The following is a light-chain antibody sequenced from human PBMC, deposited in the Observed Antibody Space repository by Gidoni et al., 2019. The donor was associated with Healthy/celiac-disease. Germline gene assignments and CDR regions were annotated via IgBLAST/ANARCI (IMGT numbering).Light chain of an antibody. CDR2: EVR. J-gene: IGLJ1*01. CDR1: SSDVGGYNH. Sequence: QSALTQPASVSGSPAQSITISCTGTSSDVGGYNHVSWYQQHPGKAPKLMIYEVRNRPSGVSNRVSGSKSGNTASLTISGLQAEDEADYYCSSYTSSSTRVFGTGTKVTVL. CDR3: SSYTSSSTRV. V-gene: IGLV2-14*01.